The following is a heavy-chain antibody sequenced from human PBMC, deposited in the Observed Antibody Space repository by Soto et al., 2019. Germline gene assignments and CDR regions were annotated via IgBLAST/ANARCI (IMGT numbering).Heavy chain of an antibody. CDR2: IYYSGST. D-gene: IGHD2-8*01. J-gene: IGHJ6*02. CDR1: GGTIGSWY. Sequence: PLETMCLPCTVSGGTIGSWYGRWIRQPQGKGLEWIGYIYYSGSTYYNPSLKSRVTISVDTSKNQFSLKLSSVTAADTAVYYCARCNYYYYGMDVWVQGTTVTVSS. V-gene: IGHV4-59*08. CDR3: ARCNYYYYGMDV.